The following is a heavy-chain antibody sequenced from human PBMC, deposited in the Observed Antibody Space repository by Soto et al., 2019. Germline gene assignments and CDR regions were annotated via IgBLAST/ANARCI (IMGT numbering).Heavy chain of an antibody. D-gene: IGHD3-22*01. J-gene: IGHJ6*02. Sequence: ASVKGSCKASGYTFTSYGIHWVRQAPGQRLEWTGWINAGNGNTKHSEKFQGRVTITRDTSASTAYLELSSLRSEDTAVYYCARDPNDSSAYYHHYYYGMDVWGQGTTVTVSS. CDR3: ARDPNDSSAYYHHYYYGMDV. CDR1: GYTFTSYG. V-gene: IGHV1-3*01. CDR2: INAGNGNT.